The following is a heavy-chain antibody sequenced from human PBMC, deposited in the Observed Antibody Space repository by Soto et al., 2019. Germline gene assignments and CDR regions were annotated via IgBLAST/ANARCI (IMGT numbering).Heavy chain of an antibody. CDR1: GYNFTNYW. Sequence: GESLKISCKGSGYNFTNYWITWVRQMPGKGLEWMGIIYPGDSDTRYSPSFQGQVTISADKSISAAYLQRSSLKASDTAMYYCARLLYSGYKSAWHTIFDHWGQGTLVTVSS. V-gene: IGHV5-51*01. J-gene: IGHJ4*02. D-gene: IGHD6-19*01. CDR2: IYPGDSDT. CDR3: ARLLYSGYKSAWHTIFDH.